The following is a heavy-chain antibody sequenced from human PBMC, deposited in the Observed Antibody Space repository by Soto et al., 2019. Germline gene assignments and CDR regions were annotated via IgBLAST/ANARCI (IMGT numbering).Heavy chain of an antibody. CDR3: ARLPKGSLVTA. J-gene: IGHJ4*02. V-gene: IGHV3-48*02. D-gene: IGHD2-21*02. Sequence: VQLVESGGGLVYPGGSLTLSCVGSGFSFSDHSMNWVRRAPGKGLLWVSYISSSGDNIHYADSVKGRFTVSRDNAKNTLFLRMTSLRDCDTAMYYCARLPKGSLVTAWGQGTLVTVSS. CDR2: ISSSGDNI. CDR1: GFSFSDHS.